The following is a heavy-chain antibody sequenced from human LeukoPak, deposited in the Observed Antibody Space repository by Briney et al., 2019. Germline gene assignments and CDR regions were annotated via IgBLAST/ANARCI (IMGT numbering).Heavy chain of an antibody. Sequence: GGSLRLSCAASGFTFSSYSMNWVRQAPGKGLEWVSSISSSSSYIYYADSVKGRFTISRDNAKNSLYLQMNSLRAEDTAVYYCAREAADYYDSSIYYYYYYYYMDVWGKGTTVTVSS. D-gene: IGHD3-22*01. CDR3: AREAADYYDSSIYYYYYYYYMDV. CDR1: GFTFSSYS. V-gene: IGHV3-21*01. J-gene: IGHJ6*03. CDR2: ISSSSSYI.